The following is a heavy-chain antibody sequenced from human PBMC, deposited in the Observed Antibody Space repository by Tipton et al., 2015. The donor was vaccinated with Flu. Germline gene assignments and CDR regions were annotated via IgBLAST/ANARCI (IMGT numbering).Heavy chain of an antibody. J-gene: IGHJ5*01. Sequence: LRLSCTVSGDSITSGSYYWSWIRQPAGKGLEWIGRIYTSGSSSYNPSLKSRVTISIDASKNQFSLKLSSVTAADTAVYYCARRDYSNYVSEPKNWFDSWGQGILVTVSS. V-gene: IGHV4-61*02. CDR3: ARRDYSNYVSEPKNWFDS. CDR1: GDSITSGSYY. CDR2: IYTSGSS. D-gene: IGHD4-11*01.